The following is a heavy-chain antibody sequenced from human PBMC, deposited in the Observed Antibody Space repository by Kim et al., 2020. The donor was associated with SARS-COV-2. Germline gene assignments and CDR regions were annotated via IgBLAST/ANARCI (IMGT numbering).Heavy chain of an antibody. CDR1: GGSISSGGYY. Sequence: SETLSLTCTVSGGSISSGGYYWSWIRQHPGKGLEWIGYIYYSGSTYYNPTLKSRVTISVDTSKNQFSLKLSSVTAADTAVYYCAREVYYDSSGAFDIWGQGTMVTVSS. J-gene: IGHJ3*02. CDR2: IYYSGST. D-gene: IGHD3-22*01. CDR3: AREVYYDSSGAFDI. V-gene: IGHV4-31*03.